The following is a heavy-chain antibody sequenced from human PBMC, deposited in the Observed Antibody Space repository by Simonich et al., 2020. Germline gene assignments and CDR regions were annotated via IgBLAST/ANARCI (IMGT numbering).Heavy chain of an antibody. CDR2: ISAYNGNT. Sequence: QVQLVQSGAEVKKPGASVKFSCKASGYTFTSYGISWVRQAPGQGLEWMGWISAYNGNTNYAPKLQGRGPMTTDTSTSTAYMELRSLRSDDTAVYYCARDHGGRAAAATDYWGQGTLVTVSS. CDR3: ARDHGGRAAAATDY. CDR1: GYTFTSYG. J-gene: IGHJ4*02. D-gene: IGHD6-13*01. V-gene: IGHV1-18*01.